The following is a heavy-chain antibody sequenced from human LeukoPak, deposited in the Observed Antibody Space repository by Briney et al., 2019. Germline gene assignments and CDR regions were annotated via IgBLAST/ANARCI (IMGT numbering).Heavy chain of an antibody. CDR2: IYSSGST. D-gene: IGHD3-9*01. J-gene: IGHJ4*02. CDR3: VRGVYYDLLTGYYPGGFDY. CDR1: GGSISSYY. V-gene: IGHV4-4*07. Sequence: PSETLSLTCTVSGGSISSYYWSWVRQPAGKGLEWIGRIYSSGSTNYNPSLKSRVTMSVDTPKNQFPLKLSSVTAADTAVYYCVRGVYYDLLTGYYPGGFDYWGQGSLVTVSS.